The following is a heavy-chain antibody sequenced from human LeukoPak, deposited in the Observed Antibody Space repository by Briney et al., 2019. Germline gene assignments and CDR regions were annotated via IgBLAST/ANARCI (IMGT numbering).Heavy chain of an antibody. CDR1: GFTFSSYG. Sequence: PGGSLRLSCAASGFTFSSYGMHWVCQAPGKGLEWVAVIWYDGSKKYYADSVKGRFTISRDNSKNTLYLQMNSLRAEDTAAYYCASSNYDILTGYEEDAFDIWGQGTMVTVSS. CDR2: IWYDGSKK. J-gene: IGHJ3*02. CDR3: ASSNYDILTGYEEDAFDI. V-gene: IGHV3-33*01. D-gene: IGHD3-9*01.